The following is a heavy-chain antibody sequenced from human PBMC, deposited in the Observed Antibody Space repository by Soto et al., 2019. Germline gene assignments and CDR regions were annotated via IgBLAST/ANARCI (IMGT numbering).Heavy chain of an antibody. J-gene: IGHJ6*03. D-gene: IGHD3-10*01. CDR3: ARGRGYGSGSPGGYYYYYYMDV. CDR1: GGSFSGYY. Sequence: SETLSLTCAVYGGSFSGYYWSWIRQPPGKGLEWIGEINHSGSTNYNPSLKSRVTISVDTSKNQFSLKLSSVTAADTAVYYCARGRGYGSGSPGGYYYYYYMDVWGKGTTVTVSS. CDR2: INHSGST. V-gene: IGHV4-34*01.